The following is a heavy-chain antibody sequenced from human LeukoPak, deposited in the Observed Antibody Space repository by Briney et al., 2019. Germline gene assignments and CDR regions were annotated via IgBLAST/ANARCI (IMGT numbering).Heavy chain of an antibody. CDR1: GSTFTGYN. V-gene: IGHV1-2*02. CDR2: INPNSGGT. CDR3: ARDGHFDH. Sequence: ASVKVSCKSSGSTFTGYNINWLRQAPGQGPEWMGWINPNSGGTNYAQKFQGRVTVTRDTSISTAYMELSRLRSDDTAVYYCARDGHFDHWGQGTLVTVSS. J-gene: IGHJ4*02.